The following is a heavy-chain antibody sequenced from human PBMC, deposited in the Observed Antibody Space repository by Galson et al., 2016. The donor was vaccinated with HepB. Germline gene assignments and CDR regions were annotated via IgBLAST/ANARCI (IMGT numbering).Heavy chain of an antibody. V-gene: IGHV3-21*01. D-gene: IGHD5-12*01. Sequence: SLRLSCAVSRFTFSSYSMNWVRQAPGKGLEWVSFISSSGRYIYYADSVKGRFTISRDNSKNTLDLQMNSLRTEDTALYYCAKDREWLRYTSDGIDVWGQGTTVTVSS. CDR2: ISSSGRYI. CDR3: AKDREWLRYTSDGIDV. J-gene: IGHJ3*01. CDR1: RFTFSSYS.